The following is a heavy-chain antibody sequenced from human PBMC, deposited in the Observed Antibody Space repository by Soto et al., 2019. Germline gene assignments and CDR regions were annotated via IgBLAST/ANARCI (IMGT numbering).Heavy chain of an antibody. J-gene: IGHJ5*02. CDR3: VRDGTKTLRDWFDP. CDR2: IYATGTT. D-gene: IGHD1-1*01. Sequence: QVQLQESGPGLVKPSETLSPTCTVSGASISGYYWSWIRKSAGKGLEWIGRIYATGTTDYNPSLKSRVMMSVDTSKKQFSLKLRSVTAADTSVYYCVRDGTKTLRDWFDPWGQVISVTVSS. V-gene: IGHV4-4*07. CDR1: GASISGYY.